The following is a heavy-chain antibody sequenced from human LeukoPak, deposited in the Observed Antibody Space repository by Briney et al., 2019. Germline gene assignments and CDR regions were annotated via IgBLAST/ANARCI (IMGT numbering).Heavy chain of an antibody. D-gene: IGHD3-3*01. J-gene: IGHJ4*02. V-gene: IGHV7-4-1*02. Sequence: ASVKVSCKASGYTFTSYYMHWVRQAPGQGLEWMGWINTNTGNPTYAQGFTGRFVFSLDTSVSTAYLQISSLKAEDTAVYYCARVFAPDYDFWSGYYTAYYWGQGTMVTVSS. CDR2: INTNTGNP. CDR3: ARVFAPDYDFWSGYYTAYY. CDR1: GYTFTSYY.